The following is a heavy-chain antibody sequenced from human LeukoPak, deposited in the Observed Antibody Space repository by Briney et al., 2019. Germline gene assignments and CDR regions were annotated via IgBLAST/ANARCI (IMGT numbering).Heavy chain of an antibody. Sequence: ASVKVSCKASGYTFTGHYMHWVRQAPGQGLEWMGWINPNSGGTNYAQKFQGRVTMTRDTSISTAYMELSRLRSDDTAVYYCARVIVASYYYDSSGYYSLFDYWGQGTLVTVSS. V-gene: IGHV1-2*02. D-gene: IGHD3-22*01. CDR2: INPNSGGT. CDR3: ARVIVASYYYDSSGYYSLFDY. J-gene: IGHJ4*02. CDR1: GYTFTGHY.